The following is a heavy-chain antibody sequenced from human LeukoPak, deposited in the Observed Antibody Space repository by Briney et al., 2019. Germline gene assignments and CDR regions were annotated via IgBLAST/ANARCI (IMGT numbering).Heavy chain of an antibody. D-gene: IGHD3-16*01. CDR1: GFTFSDYY. CDR2: ISSSGSTI. Sequence: GGSLRLSCAASGFTFSDYYMNWIRQAPGKGLEWVSYISSSGSTIYYADSVKGRFTISRDNSKNTLYLQMNSLRAEDTAVYYCARGRGWALHLGELNWFDPWGQGTLVTVSS. CDR3: ARGRGWALHLGELNWFDP. J-gene: IGHJ5*02. V-gene: IGHV3-11*01.